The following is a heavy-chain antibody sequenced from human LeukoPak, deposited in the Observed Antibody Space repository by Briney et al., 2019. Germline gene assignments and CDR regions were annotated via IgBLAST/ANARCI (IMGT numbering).Heavy chain of an antibody. D-gene: IGHD1-26*01. V-gene: IGHV4-34*01. CDR1: GGSISSYY. J-gene: IGHJ4*02. Sequence: SETLSLTCTVSGGSISSYYWSWIRQPPGKGLEWIGEINHSGSTNYNPSLKSRVTISVDTSKNQFSLKLSSVTAADTAVYYCARGPELFDYWGQGTLVTVSS. CDR2: INHSGST. CDR3: ARGPELFDY.